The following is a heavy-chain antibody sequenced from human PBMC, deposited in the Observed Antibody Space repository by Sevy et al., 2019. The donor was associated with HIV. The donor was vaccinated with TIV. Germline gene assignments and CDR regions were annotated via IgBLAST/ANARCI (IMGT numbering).Heavy chain of an antibody. D-gene: IGHD6-13*01. Sequence: SETLSLTCAVYGGSFSGYYWSWIRQPPGKGLEWIGEINHSGSTNYNPSLKSRVTISVDTSKNQFSLKLSSVTAADMAVYYCARGKKQQLVLGGNAFDIWGQGTMVTVSS. V-gene: IGHV4-34*01. CDR1: GGSFSGYY. CDR3: ARGKKQQLVLGGNAFDI. J-gene: IGHJ3*02. CDR2: INHSGST.